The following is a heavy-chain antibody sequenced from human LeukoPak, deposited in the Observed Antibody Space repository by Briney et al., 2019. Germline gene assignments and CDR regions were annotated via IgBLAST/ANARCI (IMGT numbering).Heavy chain of an antibody. Sequence: LTGGSLRLSCAASGFTFSSYAMGWVRQAPGKGLEWVSAITASGTNTYYADSVKGRFTISRDSSKNALYLQLNSLRSEDTAVYYCAKAGWEVSSSYHTYYFDSRGQGTLFTVSS. D-gene: IGHD5/OR15-5a*01. CDR2: ITASGTNT. V-gene: IGHV3-23*01. CDR1: GFTFSSYA. J-gene: IGHJ4*02. CDR3: AKAGWEVSSSYHTYYFDS.